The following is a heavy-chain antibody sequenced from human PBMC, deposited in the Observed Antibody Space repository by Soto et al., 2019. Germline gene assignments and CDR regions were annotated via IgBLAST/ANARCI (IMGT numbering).Heavy chain of an antibody. V-gene: IGHV3-33*01. Sequence: QVQLVESGGGVVQPGRSLRLSCAASGFTFSSYGMHWVRQAPGKGLEWVAVIWYDGSNKYYADSVKGRFTISRDNSKNTLYLQMNSLRAEDTAVYYCARDRRLTIAVAGKTGVGYFDLWGRGTLVTVSS. D-gene: IGHD6-19*01. J-gene: IGHJ2*01. CDR1: GFTFSSYG. CDR3: ARDRRLTIAVAGKTGVGYFDL. CDR2: IWYDGSNK.